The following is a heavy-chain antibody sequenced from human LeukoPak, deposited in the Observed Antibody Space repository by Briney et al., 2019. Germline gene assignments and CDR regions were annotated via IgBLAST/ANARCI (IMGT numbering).Heavy chain of an antibody. J-gene: IGHJ4*02. V-gene: IGHV1-2*02. CDR1: GYTFTGYY. D-gene: IGHD3-10*01. CDR2: INPDSGGT. Sequence: ASVKVSCKASGYTFTGYYMHWVRQAPGQGLEWMGWINPDSGGTSYPQRFQGRVTMTRDTSISTAYMELSSLRSDDTAIYYCAKDSSLGNYIDYWGQGTLVTVSS. CDR3: AKDSSLGNYIDY.